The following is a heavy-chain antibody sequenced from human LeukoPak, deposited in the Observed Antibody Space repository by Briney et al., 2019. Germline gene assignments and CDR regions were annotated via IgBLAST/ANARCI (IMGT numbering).Heavy chain of an antibody. CDR3: ARAWDYYAF. CDR2: INPKSGDT. V-gene: IGHV1-2*02. Sequence: ASVKVSCKASGYAFIDYCMHWVRQAPGQGLEWMGWINPKSGDTRYAQKFQGRVTMTRDTSITTAYMDLSSLRSDDTAVYYCARAWDYYAFWGQGTLVTVSS. J-gene: IGHJ4*02. CDR1: GYAFIDYC. D-gene: IGHD1-26*01.